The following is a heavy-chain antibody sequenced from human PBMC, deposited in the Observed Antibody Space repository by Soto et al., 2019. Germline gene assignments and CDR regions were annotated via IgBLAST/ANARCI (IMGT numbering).Heavy chain of an antibody. CDR3: ARDSVGTNWGAPFDY. D-gene: IGHD7-27*01. Sequence: VLLVQSGAEVKKPGSSVKVSCKASGGTFSSYAISWLRQAPGQGLEWMGGIIPIFGTANYAQQFQGRVTITADESTSTAYMELSSLRAEDTAVYYCARDSVGTNWGAPFDYWGQGTLVTVSS. CDR2: IIPIFGTA. CDR1: GGTFSSYA. J-gene: IGHJ4*02. V-gene: IGHV1-69*01.